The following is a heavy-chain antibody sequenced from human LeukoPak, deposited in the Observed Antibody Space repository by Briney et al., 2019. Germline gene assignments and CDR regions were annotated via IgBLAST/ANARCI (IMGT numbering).Heavy chain of an antibody. D-gene: IGHD3-10*01. Sequence: PGGSLRLSCAASGFSFGAYYMSWIRQAPGKGLELISYISTSDDTISYADSGKGRFTISRDNAENSLYLQMNSLRAEDTAVYYCAGGYGSGSFSAWGQGTLVTVSS. CDR2: ISTSDDTI. CDR3: AGGYGSGSFSA. V-gene: IGHV3-11*01. J-gene: IGHJ5*02. CDR1: GFSFGAYY.